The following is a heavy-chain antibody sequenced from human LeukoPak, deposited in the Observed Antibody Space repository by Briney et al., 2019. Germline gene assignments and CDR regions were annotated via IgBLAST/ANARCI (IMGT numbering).Heavy chain of an antibody. CDR2: IIPIFGTA. J-gene: IGHJ3*02. Sequence: GASVKVSCKASGYTFTGYYMHWVRQAPGQGLEWMGGIIPIFGTANYAQKFQGRVTITADESTSTAYMELSSLRSEDTAVYYCATLLMVVAATRAFDIWGQGTMVTVSS. D-gene: IGHD2-15*01. V-gene: IGHV1-69*13. CDR1: GYTFTGYY. CDR3: ATLLMVVAATRAFDI.